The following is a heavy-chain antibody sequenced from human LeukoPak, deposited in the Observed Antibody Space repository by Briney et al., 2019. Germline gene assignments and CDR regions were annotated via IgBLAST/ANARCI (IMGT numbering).Heavy chain of an antibody. CDR2: IGAYNGNT. J-gene: IGHJ4*02. CDR3: ARDDSNYVLIDY. Sequence: ASVKVSCKASGYTFTSYGISWVRQAPGQGLEWMGWIGAYNGNTNYAQKLQGRVTMTTDTSTSTAYMELRSLGSDDTAVYYCARDDSNYVLIDYWGQGTLVTVSS. D-gene: IGHD4-11*01. V-gene: IGHV1-18*01. CDR1: GYTFTSYG.